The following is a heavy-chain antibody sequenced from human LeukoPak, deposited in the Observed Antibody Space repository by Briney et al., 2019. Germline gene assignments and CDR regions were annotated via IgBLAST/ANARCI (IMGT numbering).Heavy chain of an antibody. V-gene: IGHV4-59*12. Sequence: SGPTLVKPSETLSLTCTVSGGSISSYYWSWIRQPPGKGLEWIGYIYYSGSTNYNPSLKSRVTMSVDTSKNQFSLKLSSVTAADTAVYYCARDAYYYDSSGYRPFDYWGQGTLVTVSS. CDR3: ARDAYYYDSSGYRPFDY. J-gene: IGHJ4*02. CDR1: GGSISSYY. D-gene: IGHD3-22*01. CDR2: IYYSGST.